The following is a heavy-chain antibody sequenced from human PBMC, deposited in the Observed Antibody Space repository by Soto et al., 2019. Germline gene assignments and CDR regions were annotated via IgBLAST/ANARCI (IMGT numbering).Heavy chain of an antibody. Sequence: QVQLVQSGAEVKKPGASVKVSCKASGYTFTSYDINWVRQATGQGLEWMGWMNPNNGNTGYAQKFQGRVTMTRNTSISTAYMELGSLRSEDTAVYYCARQSYDFGSGYNYGMDVWGQGTTVTVSS. CDR3: ARQSYDFGSGYNYGMDV. J-gene: IGHJ6*02. CDR1: GYTFTSYD. D-gene: IGHD3-3*01. CDR2: MNPNNGNT. V-gene: IGHV1-8*01.